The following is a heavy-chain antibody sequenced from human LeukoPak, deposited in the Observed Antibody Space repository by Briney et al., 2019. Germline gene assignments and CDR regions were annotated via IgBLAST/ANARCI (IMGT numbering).Heavy chain of an antibody. V-gene: IGHV4-59*01. CDR2: IYYSGST. CDR1: GGSISSYY. J-gene: IGHJ6*03. Sequence: SETLSLTCTVSGGSISSYYWSWIRQPPGKGLEWIGYIYYSGSTNYNPSLKSRVTISVDTSKNQFSLKLSSVTAADTAVYYCARVRFPSSPGGYYYYYMDVWGKGTRSPSP. CDR3: ARVRFPSSPGGYYYYYMDV. D-gene: IGHD2-2*01.